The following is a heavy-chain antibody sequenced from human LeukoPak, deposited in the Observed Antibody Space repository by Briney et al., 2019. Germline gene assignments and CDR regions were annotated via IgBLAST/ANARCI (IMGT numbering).Heavy chain of an antibody. CDR3: GRGSYYGMDV. Sequence: GGSLRLSCAASGLTFSRYWMHWVRQAPGKGLVWVARINSDGSRTSYADSVKGRFTISRDNAENTLYMQMNSLRAEDTAVYYCGRGSYYGMDVWGQGTTVTVS. CDR2: INSDGSRT. CDR1: GLTFSRYW. J-gene: IGHJ6*02. V-gene: IGHV3-74*01.